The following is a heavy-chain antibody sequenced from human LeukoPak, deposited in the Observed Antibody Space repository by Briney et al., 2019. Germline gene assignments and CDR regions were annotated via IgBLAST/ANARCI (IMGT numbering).Heavy chain of an antibody. J-gene: IGHJ5*02. D-gene: IGHD3-9*01. V-gene: IGHV1-3*03. CDR2: INAGNGNT. Sequence: ASVKVSCTASGYTFTSYAMHWVRQAPGQRLEWMGWINAGNGNTKYSQEFQGRVTITRDTSASTAYMELSSQISEDMAVYYCARGGLLRYFDWLLYPHPYWFDPWGQGTLVTVSS. CDR1: GYTFTSYA. CDR3: ARGGLLRYFDWLLYPHPYWFDP.